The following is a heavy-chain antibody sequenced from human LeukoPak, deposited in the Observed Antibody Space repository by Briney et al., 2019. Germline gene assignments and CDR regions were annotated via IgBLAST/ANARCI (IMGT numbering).Heavy chain of an antibody. CDR2: IYPGDSDT. J-gene: IGHJ6*03. CDR3: ARLAAAGKVNYYYYYMDV. V-gene: IGHV5-51*01. CDR1: GYSFTSYW. D-gene: IGHD6-13*01. Sequence: SGESLKISCKGSGYSFTSYWIGWVRQMPGKGLEWMGIIYPGDSDTRYSPSFQGQVTISADKSISTAYLQWSSLKASDTAMYYCARLAAAGKVNYYYYYMDVWGKGTTVTVSS.